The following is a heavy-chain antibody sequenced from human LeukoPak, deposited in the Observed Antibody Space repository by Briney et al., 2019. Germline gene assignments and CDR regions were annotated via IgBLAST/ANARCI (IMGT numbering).Heavy chain of an antibody. J-gene: IGHJ4*02. D-gene: IGHD6-13*01. Sequence: GGSLRLSCAASGFTFSNYCIHWVRQAPGKGLEWVSSISSSSSYIYYADSVKGRFTISRDNDKNSLYLQMNSLRAEDTAVYYCASLGEQQLVRNRDYWGQGTLVTVSS. V-gene: IGHV3-21*01. CDR3: ASLGEQQLVRNRDY. CDR1: GFTFSNYC. CDR2: ISSSSSYI.